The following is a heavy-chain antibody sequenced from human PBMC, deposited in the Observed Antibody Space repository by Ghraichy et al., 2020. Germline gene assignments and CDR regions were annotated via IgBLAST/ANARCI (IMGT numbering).Heavy chain of an antibody. CDR1: GFNYRIYW. J-gene: IGHJ4*02. D-gene: IGHD3-10*01. Sequence: GGSLRLSCIVSGFNYRIYWMSWVRQAPGKGLEWVANTDGGGGENYYVDSVKGRFTISRDNAKQSLYLQMNSLRTEDTAVYYCVRDYYGPGDYWGQGTVVTVSS. CDR2: TDGGGGEN. V-gene: IGHV3-7*03. CDR3: VRDYYGPGDY.